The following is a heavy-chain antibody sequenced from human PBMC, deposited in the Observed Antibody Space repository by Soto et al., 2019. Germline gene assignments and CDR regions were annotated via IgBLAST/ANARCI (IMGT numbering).Heavy chain of an antibody. CDR2: IDPKSGCT. CDR1: GPTFIAYY. CDR3: ARVSVDVPE. V-gene: IGHV1-2*02. J-gene: IGHJ4*02. Sequence: QLVQSGAEVKKPGASVRVSCKTSGPTFIAYYIHWVRQAPGHGLEWMGWIDPKSGCTTYEQKLLGRVTMPRYTSINTAYMVLNRLPSDDTAVYYCARVSVDVPEWRQGALITVSS. D-gene: IGHD5-12*01.